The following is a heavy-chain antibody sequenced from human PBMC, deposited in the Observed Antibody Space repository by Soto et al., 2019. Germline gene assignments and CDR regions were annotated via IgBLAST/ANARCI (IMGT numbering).Heavy chain of an antibody. CDR2: ISSSGSTI. J-gene: IGHJ3*02. D-gene: IGHD3-3*01. CDR1: GFTFSDYY. V-gene: IGHV3-11*01. Sequence: QVQLVESGGGLVKAGGSLRLSCAASGFTFSDYYMSWIRQAPGKGLEWVSYISSSGSTISYADSVKGRCTISRDTAKNSLYLQMNRLRAEAPAVYYRARELRGVNYDFWSRYLLRYSFDIWGQGTMVTVSS. CDR3: ARELRGVNYDFWSRYLLRYSFDI.